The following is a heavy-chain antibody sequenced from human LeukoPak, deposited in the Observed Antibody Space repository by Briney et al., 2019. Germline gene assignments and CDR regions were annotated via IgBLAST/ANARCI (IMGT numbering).Heavy chain of an antibody. CDR2: ISGSDDGT. CDR3: AKRGPIYSDTPGNYFDH. D-gene: IGHD3-10*01. V-gene: IGHV3-23*01. CDR1: GFTFSRCG. Sequence: GGSLRLSCAASGFTFSRCGMTWVRQAPGKGLEWVSSISGSDDGTYYADSVKGRFTISRDNSKNTVYLQMNSLSAEDTAIYYCAKRGPIYSDTPGNYFDHWGQGTLVTVSS. J-gene: IGHJ4*02.